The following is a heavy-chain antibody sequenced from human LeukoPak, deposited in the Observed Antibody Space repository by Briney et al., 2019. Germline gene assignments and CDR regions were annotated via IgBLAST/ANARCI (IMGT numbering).Heavy chain of an antibody. CDR2: ISRGGENI. Sequence: GGSLRLSCVASVFTFSDSYMRWIRQAPGKGLEWISHISRGGENIYYADSVKGRFTISRDNAKNSLYLQMNSLRAEDTAVYCCVGGQQMVHWGQGILVTVSS. J-gene: IGHJ4*02. CDR3: VGGQQMVH. CDR1: VFTFSDSY. D-gene: IGHD6-13*01. V-gene: IGHV3-11*01.